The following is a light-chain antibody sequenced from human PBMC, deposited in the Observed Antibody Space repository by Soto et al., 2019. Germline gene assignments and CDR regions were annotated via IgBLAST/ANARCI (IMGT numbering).Light chain of an antibody. CDR1: SSNIGSNY. CDR3: AAWDDSLSGRV. Sequence: QSVLTQPPSASGTPGQRVTISCSGSSSNIGSNYVYWYQQLPGTAPKLRIYSNNQRPSGVPDRFSGSKSGTSASLAISGLRSDDEADYYCAAWDDSLSGRVFGGGTKLTVL. V-gene: IGLV1-47*02. CDR2: SNN. J-gene: IGLJ3*02.